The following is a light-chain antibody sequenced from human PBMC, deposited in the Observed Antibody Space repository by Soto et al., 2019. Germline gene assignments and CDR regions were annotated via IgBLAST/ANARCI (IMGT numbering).Light chain of an antibody. Sequence: QSALTQPPSASGSLGHSVTISCTGTSSDVGAYNYLSWYQQHPGKAPKLMIYEVSKRPSGVPDRFSGSKSGNTASLTVSGLQAEDEADYYCSSYAGSNNYVFGTGTKLTVL. CDR3: SSYAGSNNYV. V-gene: IGLV2-8*01. CDR2: EVS. CDR1: SSDVGAYNY. J-gene: IGLJ1*01.